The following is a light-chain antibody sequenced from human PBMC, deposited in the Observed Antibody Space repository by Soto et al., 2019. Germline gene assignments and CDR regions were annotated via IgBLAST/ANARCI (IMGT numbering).Light chain of an antibody. J-gene: IGLJ1*01. CDR1: SSDVGGYNY. CDR3: RSYAGSNSYV. Sequence: QSALTQPPSASGSPGQSVTISCTGTSSDVGGYNYVSWYQHHPGKAPKLMIYDVSKRPSGVPDRFSGSKSGNTASLTVSGLQPEDAADYYCRSYAGSNSYVFGAGTKLTVL. CDR2: DVS. V-gene: IGLV2-8*01.